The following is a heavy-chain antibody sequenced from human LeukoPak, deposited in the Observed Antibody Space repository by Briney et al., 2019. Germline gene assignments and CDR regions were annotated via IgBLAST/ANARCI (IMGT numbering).Heavy chain of an antibody. CDR3: ARDVPHNWFDT. J-gene: IGHJ5*02. Sequence: PGGSLRLSCAASGFTFSSYAMSWVRQAPGKGLGWVSAISGSGGSTYYADSVKGRFTVSRDNAKNTLYLQMNSLRAEDTAVYYCARDVPHNWFDTWGQGTLVTVSS. CDR1: GFTFSSYA. CDR2: ISGSGGST. V-gene: IGHV3-23*01.